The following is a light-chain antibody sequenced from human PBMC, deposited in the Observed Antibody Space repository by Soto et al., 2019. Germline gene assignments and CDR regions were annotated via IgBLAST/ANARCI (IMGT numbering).Light chain of an antibody. Sequence: EIVLTQSPGTLSLSPGERATLSCKASQSVISSYLAWYQQKPGQAPRLLISDASSRASGIPDRFSGSGSGTDFTLTISRLEPEDFAVYYCQLYGSSRFTFGPGTRVDIK. J-gene: IGKJ3*01. V-gene: IGKV3-20*01. CDR3: QLYGSSRFT. CDR2: DAS. CDR1: QSVISSY.